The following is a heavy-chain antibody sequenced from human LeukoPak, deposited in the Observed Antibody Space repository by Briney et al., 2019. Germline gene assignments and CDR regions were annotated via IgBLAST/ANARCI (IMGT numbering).Heavy chain of an antibody. D-gene: IGHD3-3*01. J-gene: IGHJ6*03. CDR2: INSEGSST. CDR3: ARDYDRYYMDV. V-gene: IGHV3-74*01. Sequence: GGSLRLSCAASGFTFSSYSMNWVRQAPGKGLVWVSRINSEGSSTSYADSVKGRFTISRDNAKNTLYLQMNSLRAEDTAVYYCARDYDRYYMDVWGKGTTVTVSS. CDR1: GFTFSSYS.